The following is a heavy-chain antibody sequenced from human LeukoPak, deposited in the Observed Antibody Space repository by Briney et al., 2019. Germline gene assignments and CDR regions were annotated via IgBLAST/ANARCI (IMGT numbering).Heavy chain of an antibody. D-gene: IGHD6-13*01. J-gene: IGHJ6*03. Sequence: SETLSLTCAVYGGSFSGYYWSWIRQPTGKGLEWIGEINHSEITNYNPSLKSRVTISVDTSKDHFSLKLSSVTAADTAVYYCARGMGSSRYRAFYMDVWGKGTTVTVSS. CDR3: ARGMGSSRYRAFYMDV. CDR2: INHSEIT. V-gene: IGHV4-34*01. CDR1: GGSFSGYY.